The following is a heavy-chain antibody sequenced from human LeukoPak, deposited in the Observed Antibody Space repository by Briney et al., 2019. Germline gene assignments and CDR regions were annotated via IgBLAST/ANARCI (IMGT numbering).Heavy chain of an antibody. CDR2: ISGRGGST. D-gene: IGHD1-26*01. V-gene: IGHV3-23*01. Sequence: GGSLRLSCAASGFTFSSYAMSWVRQAPGKGLEWVSGISGRGGSTYYVDSVKGRFTISRDNSKNTLYLQMNRLRAEDTAVYYCAKVSGSSTMDVWGQGTMVTVSS. J-gene: IGHJ3*01. CDR1: GFTFSSYA. CDR3: AKVSGSSTMDV.